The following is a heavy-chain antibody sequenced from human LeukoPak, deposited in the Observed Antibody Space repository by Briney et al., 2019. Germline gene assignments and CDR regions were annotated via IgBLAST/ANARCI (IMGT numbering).Heavy chain of an antibody. J-gene: IGHJ4*01. V-gene: IGHV3-23*01. Sequence: GGSLRLSCVGSEFTFNAYAMSWVRQRPGEWPEWVAMISSSGDATDYAESVKDRLSISRDNAKKTLYLQITRPRADDTAIYYCAKDPRAMGRYFFDDWGQGSLVTVSS. D-gene: IGHD3-16*01. CDR1: EFTFNAYA. CDR2: ISSSGDAT. CDR3: AKDPRAMGRYFFDD.